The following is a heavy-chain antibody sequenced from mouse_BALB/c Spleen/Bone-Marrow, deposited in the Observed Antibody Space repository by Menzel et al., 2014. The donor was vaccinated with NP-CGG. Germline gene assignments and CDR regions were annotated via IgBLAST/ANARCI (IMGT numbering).Heavy chain of an antibody. CDR2: ISSGGSYT. Sequence: EVMLVESGGDLVKPGGSLKLSCVASGFTFSSYGMSWVRQTPDERLEWVATISSGGSYTYYPDSVKGRFTISRDNAKNTLYLQMSSLKSEDTAMYYCGRNYYGSSYYFDYWGQGTTLTVSS. CDR3: GRNYYGSSYYFDY. CDR1: GFTFSSYG. J-gene: IGHJ2*01. D-gene: IGHD1-1*01. V-gene: IGHV5-6*02.